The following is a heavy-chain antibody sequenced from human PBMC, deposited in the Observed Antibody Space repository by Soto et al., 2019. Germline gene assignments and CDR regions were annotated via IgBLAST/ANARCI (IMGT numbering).Heavy chain of an antibody. CDR2: TIWNGGST. J-gene: IGHJ6*02. CDR1: GFTFDDYG. CDR3: ARGFCTRDSCYNSGMDG. V-gene: IGHV3-20*04. Sequence: DVQLVESGGGVVRPGGSLRLSCAASGFTFDDYGMSWVRQAPGKGLEWVAGTIWNGGSTGYADSVKDRFTLSRDNAKASLYRQMARLTAEDTALCYGARGFCTRDSCYNSGMDGWGQGTTVTVSS. D-gene: IGHD2-15*01.